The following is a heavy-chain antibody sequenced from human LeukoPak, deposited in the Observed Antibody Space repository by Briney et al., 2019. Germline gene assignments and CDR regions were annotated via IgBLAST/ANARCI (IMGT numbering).Heavy chain of an antibody. Sequence: SETLSLTCTVSGCSISSSSYYWGWIRQPPGKGLEWIGSIYYSGSTYYNPSLKSRVTISVDTSKNQFSLKLSSVTAADTAVYYCAIALNYYDSSGYGERAFDIWGQGTMVTVSS. V-gene: IGHV4-39*01. D-gene: IGHD3-22*01. J-gene: IGHJ3*02. CDR1: GCSISSSSYY. CDR2: IYYSGST. CDR3: AIALNYYDSSGYGERAFDI.